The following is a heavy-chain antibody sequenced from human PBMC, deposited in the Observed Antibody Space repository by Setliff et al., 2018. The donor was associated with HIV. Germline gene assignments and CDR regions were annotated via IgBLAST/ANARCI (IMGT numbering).Heavy chain of an antibody. CDR3: TRGQRLTSFGVVIRRDWLDH. Sequence: GGSLRLSCAASGVSFNNYAMSWVRQAPGKGLEWVSAISGGGGGTNYADSVRGRFTISRDNSNNTLYLHMNNLRADDTAVYYCTRGQRLTSFGVVIRRDWLDHWGEGTLVTVAS. V-gene: IGHV3-23*01. CDR2: ISGGGGGT. J-gene: IGHJ5*02. CDR1: GVSFNNYA. D-gene: IGHD3-3*01.